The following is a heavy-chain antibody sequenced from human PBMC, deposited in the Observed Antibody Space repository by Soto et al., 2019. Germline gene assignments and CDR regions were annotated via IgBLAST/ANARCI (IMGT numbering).Heavy chain of an antibody. J-gene: IGHJ6*02. CDR3: VQLRCGGDCRQIYSSDSYYGLAV. CDR2: LYWDDDK. D-gene: IGHD2-21*02. V-gene: IGHV2-5*02. Sequence: QITLKESGPTLVKPTQTLTLTCTFSVLSLRTTGVGVGWVRQPPGKALEWLALLYWDDDKRYSPSLKSRLTITQDTSEKQVVLTMTNMDTVDTATYYCVQLRCGGDCRQIYSSDSYYGLAVWGQGTTVTVSS. CDR1: VLSLRTTGVG.